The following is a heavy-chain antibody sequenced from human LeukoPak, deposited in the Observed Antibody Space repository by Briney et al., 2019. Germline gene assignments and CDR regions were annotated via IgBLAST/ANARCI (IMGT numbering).Heavy chain of an antibody. Sequence: GGSLRLSCAASGFTFSSYEMNWVRQAPGKGLEWVSSISSSSSYIYYADSVKGRFTISRDNAKNSLYLQMNSLRAEDTAVYYCASDSSSYRGYYFDYWGQGTLVTVSS. CDR2: ISSSSSYI. CDR1: GFTFSSYE. CDR3: ASDSSSYRGYYFDY. D-gene: IGHD6-6*01. J-gene: IGHJ4*02. V-gene: IGHV3-21*01.